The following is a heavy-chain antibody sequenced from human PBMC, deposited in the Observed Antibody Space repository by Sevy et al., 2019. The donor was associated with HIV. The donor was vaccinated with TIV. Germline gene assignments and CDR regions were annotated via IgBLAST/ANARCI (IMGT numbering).Heavy chain of an antibody. D-gene: IGHD3-10*01. CDR1: GFILRNYV. V-gene: IGHV3-30-3*01. CDR2: VSFDGSDK. CDR3: ARDQAGPSDDYYYYYGMDL. Sequence: GGSLRLSCAASGFILRNYVMHWVRQAPGKGLEWVAAVSFDGSDKFYAHSVKGRFTISRDNSKNRLYLQTNSLRAEDTAVYYCARDQAGPSDDYYYYYGMDLWGQGTTVTVSS. J-gene: IGHJ6*02.